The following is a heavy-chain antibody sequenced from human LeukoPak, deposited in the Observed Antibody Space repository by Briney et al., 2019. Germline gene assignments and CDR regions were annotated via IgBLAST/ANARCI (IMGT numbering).Heavy chain of an antibody. V-gene: IGHV3-53*01. CDR2: IYSGGTT. CDR1: GFTVISNY. CDR3: AISGYSYGSFDY. D-gene: IGHD5-18*01. Sequence: PGGSLRLSCSPFGFTVISNYMSLVRQAPGKWREWVSVIYSGGTTYYAHSVKGRFTISRDNSKNKLYLKMNSVRAEDTAVYYCAISGYSYGSFDYWGQGTLVTVSS. J-gene: IGHJ4*02.